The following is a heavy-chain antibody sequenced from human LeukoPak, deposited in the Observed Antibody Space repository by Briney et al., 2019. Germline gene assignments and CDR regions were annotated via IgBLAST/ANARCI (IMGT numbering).Heavy chain of an antibody. D-gene: IGHD5-24*01. CDR3: ARDRDGYNFSPNFDY. V-gene: IGHV3-30*03. CDR1: GFTFSSYG. CDR2: ISYDGSNK. J-gene: IGHJ4*02. Sequence: PGGSLRLSCAASGFTFSSYGMHWVRQAPGKGLEWVAVISYDGSNKYYADSVKGRFTISRDNSKNTLYLQMNSLRAEDTAVYYCARDRDGYNFSPNFDYWGQGTLVTVSS.